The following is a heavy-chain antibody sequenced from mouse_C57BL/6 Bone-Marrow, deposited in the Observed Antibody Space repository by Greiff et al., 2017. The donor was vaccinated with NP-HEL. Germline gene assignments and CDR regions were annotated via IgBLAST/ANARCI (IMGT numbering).Heavy chain of an antibody. V-gene: IGHV2-2*01. CDR3: ARNRLPHYYAMDY. CDR2: IWSGGST. D-gene: IGHD3-2*02. J-gene: IGHJ4*01. CDR1: GFSLTSYG. Sequence: QVQLQQSGPGLVQPSQSLSITCTVSGFSLTSYGVHWVRQSPGKGLEWLGVIWSGGSTDSNAAFISRLSISKDNSKSQVFFKMNSLKADETAIYSCARNRLPHYYAMDYWGQGTSVTVSS.